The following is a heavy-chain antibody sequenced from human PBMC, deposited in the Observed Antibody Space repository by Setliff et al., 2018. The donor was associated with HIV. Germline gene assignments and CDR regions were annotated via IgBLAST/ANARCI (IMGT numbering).Heavy chain of an antibody. CDR1: GFNFRTSW. Sequence: ESLTISCQGSGFNFRTSWIGWVRQMPGKGLEWMGIIYPDDSETRYSPSSQGQVTMSADKSITTAYLQWTSLKASDTAMYYCVRRVGGRGYYFDYWGQGTPVTVSS. V-gene: IGHV5-51*01. CDR3: VRRVGGRGYYFDY. CDR2: IYPDDSET. D-gene: IGHD3-10*01. J-gene: IGHJ4*02.